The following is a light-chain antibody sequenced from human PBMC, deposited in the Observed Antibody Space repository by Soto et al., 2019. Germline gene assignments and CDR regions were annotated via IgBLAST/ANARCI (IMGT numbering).Light chain of an antibody. Sequence: EIVLTQSPATLSLSPGERATLSCRASQSVSSYLAWYQQKPGQAPRLLIYDASNRATGITARCSGSGSGTDFTLTISSLEPEDVAVYYCQQRSNWPPLTFGGGTKVEIK. CDR1: QSVSSY. CDR3: QQRSNWPPLT. CDR2: DAS. V-gene: IGKV3-11*01. J-gene: IGKJ4*01.